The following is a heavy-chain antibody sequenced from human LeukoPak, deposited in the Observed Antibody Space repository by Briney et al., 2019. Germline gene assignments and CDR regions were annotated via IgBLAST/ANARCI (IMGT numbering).Heavy chain of an antibody. D-gene: IGHD2-2*01. Sequence: GGSLRLSCAASGFTFSSFAMSWVRQAPGKGLEWVSDISGSGGSTYYADSVKGWFTISRDNSKNTLYLQMNSLRAEDTAVYYCAKVGYCSSTSCPNDYWGQGTLVTVSS. CDR1: GFTFSSFA. V-gene: IGHV3-23*01. CDR3: AKVGYCSSTSCPNDY. J-gene: IGHJ4*02. CDR2: ISGSGGST.